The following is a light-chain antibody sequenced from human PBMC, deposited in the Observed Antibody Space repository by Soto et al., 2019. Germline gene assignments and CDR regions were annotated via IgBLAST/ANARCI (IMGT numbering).Light chain of an antibody. CDR3: CSYAGSYTLV. CDR1: SSDVGGYHY. Sequence: QSALTQPRSVSGSPGQSVTLSCTGTSSDVGGYHYVSWYQRHPGKAPKIIIYDVNKRPSGVPDRFSGSKSGNTASLTISGLQTEDEADYYCCSYAGSYTLVFGGGTKVTVL. CDR2: DVN. J-gene: IGLJ2*01. V-gene: IGLV2-11*01.